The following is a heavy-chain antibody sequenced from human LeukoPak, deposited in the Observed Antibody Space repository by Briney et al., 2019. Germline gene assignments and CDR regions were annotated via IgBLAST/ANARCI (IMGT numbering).Heavy chain of an antibody. CDR1: GYTFTSYG. Sequence: ASVKVSCKASGYTFTSYGISWVRQAPGQGLEWMGWISAYNGNTNYAQKLQGRVTMTTDTSTSTAYRELRSLRSDDTAVYYCARREPYDYVWGSYRWFSYWGQGTLVTVSS. J-gene: IGHJ4*02. D-gene: IGHD3-16*02. CDR3: ARREPYDYVWGSYRWFSY. V-gene: IGHV1-18*01. CDR2: ISAYNGNT.